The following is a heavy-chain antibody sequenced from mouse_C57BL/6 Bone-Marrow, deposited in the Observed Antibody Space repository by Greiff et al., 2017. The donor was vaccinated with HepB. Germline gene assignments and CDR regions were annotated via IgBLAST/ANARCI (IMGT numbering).Heavy chain of an antibody. D-gene: IGHD1-1*01. V-gene: IGHV1-52*01. CDR2: IDPSDSET. Sequence: QVQLQQPGAELVRPGSSVKLSCKASGYTFTSYWMHWVKQRPIQGLEWIGNIDPSDSETHYNQKFKGKAILTADKSSSTAYMELRSLTSEDSAVYYCTGREAYYYGSSPYYFDYWGQGTTLTVSS. CDR1: GYTFTSYW. J-gene: IGHJ2*01. CDR3: TGREAYYYGSSPYYFDY.